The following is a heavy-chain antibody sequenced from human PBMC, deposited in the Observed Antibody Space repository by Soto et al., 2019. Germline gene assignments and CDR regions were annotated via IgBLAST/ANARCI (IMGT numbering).Heavy chain of an antibody. CDR1: GFTFSNAW. Sequence: WGSLRLSCAASGFTFSNAWMSWVRQAPGKGLEWVGRIKSKTDGGTTDYAAPVKGRFTISRDDSKNTLYLQMNSLKTENTAVYYCTPPREFYDFWSGYTHDAFDIWGEGKMLTVSS. CDR2: IKSKTDGGTT. CDR3: TPPREFYDFWSGYTHDAFDI. D-gene: IGHD3-3*01. J-gene: IGHJ3*02. V-gene: IGHV3-15*01.